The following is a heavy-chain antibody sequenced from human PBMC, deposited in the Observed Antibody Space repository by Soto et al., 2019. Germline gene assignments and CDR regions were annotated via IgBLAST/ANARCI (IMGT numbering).Heavy chain of an antibody. Sequence: EVQLLESGGGLVQPGGSLRLSCAASGFTFSSYAMSWVRQAPGKGLEWVSAISGSGGSTYYADSVKGRFTISRDNSKNPLYLQMNSLRAEDTAVYYCAKTQYDFWSFNWFDPWGQGTLVTVSS. CDR2: ISGSGGST. CDR1: GFTFSSYA. CDR3: AKTQYDFWSFNWFDP. V-gene: IGHV3-23*01. D-gene: IGHD3-3*01. J-gene: IGHJ5*02.